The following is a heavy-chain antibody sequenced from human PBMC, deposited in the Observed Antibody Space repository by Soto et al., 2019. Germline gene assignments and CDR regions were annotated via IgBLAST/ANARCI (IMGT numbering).Heavy chain of an antibody. V-gene: IGHV3-48*01. CDR1: GFTFSSYS. D-gene: IGHD3-10*01. CDR3: ARANYYGSPGDFDY. J-gene: IGHJ4*02. Sequence: EVQLVESGGGLVQPGGSLRLCCAASGFTFSSYSMNWVRQAPGKGLEWVSYISSSSSTIYYADSVKGRFTISRDNAKNSLYLQMNSLRAEDTAVYYCARANYYGSPGDFDYWGQGTLVTVSP. CDR2: ISSSSSTI.